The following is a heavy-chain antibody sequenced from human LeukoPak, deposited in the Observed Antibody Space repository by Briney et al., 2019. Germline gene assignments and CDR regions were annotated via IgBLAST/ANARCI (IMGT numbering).Heavy chain of an antibody. V-gene: IGHV1-2*02. Sequence: GASVKVSCKASGYTFTGNHVHWVRQAPGQGLEWMGWIDPNSGGTMYSQKFQDRVAMTSDTSISTAYMELSGLRSDDTAVYFCAKEAHIVSFDLWGRGTLVTVSS. CDR3: AKEAHIVSFDL. CDR1: GYTFTGNH. J-gene: IGHJ2*01. D-gene: IGHD3-16*02. CDR2: IDPNSGGT.